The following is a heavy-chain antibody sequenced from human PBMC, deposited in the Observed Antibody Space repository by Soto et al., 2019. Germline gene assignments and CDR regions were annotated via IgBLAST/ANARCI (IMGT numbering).Heavy chain of an antibody. J-gene: IGHJ4*02. V-gene: IGHV3-23*01. CDR1: GFTFSIYA. CDR3: ATRAYYYDSSGYFDY. D-gene: IGHD3-22*01. Sequence: PGGSLRLSCAASGFTFSIYAMSWVRQAPGKGPEWVSAISGSGGSTYYADSVKGRFTISRDNSKNTLYLQMNSLRAEDTAVYYCATRAYYYDSSGYFDYWGQGTLVTVSS. CDR2: ISGSGGST.